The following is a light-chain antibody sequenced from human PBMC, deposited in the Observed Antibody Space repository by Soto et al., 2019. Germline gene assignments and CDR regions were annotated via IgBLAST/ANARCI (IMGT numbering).Light chain of an antibody. Sequence: QSALTQPASVSGSPGQSITISCTGTSSDVGRYNYVSWYQQHPGKAPKLMIYEVSNRPSGVSNRFSGSKSGNTASLTISGLHAEDEADYYCSSYTSSSTRVFGGGTQLTVL. V-gene: IGLV2-14*01. J-gene: IGLJ3*02. CDR2: EVS. CDR3: SSYTSSSTRV. CDR1: SSDVGRYNY.